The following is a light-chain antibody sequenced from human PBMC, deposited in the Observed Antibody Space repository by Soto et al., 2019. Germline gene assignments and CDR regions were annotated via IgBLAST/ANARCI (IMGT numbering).Light chain of an antibody. Sequence: DIQMTQSPSTLSASVGDRVTITCRASQSIHSFLAWYQQKAGKAPKLLIYDASNLERGVPSRFSGSGSGPAFTLTVSALQPDDFATFYCQQLHSFPWTFGQGTKVDIK. V-gene: IGKV1-5*01. CDR3: QQLHSFPWT. J-gene: IGKJ1*01. CDR1: QSIHSF. CDR2: DAS.